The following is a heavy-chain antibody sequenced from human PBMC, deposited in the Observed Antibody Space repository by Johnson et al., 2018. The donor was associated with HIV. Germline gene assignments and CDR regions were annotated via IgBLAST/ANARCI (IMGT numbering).Heavy chain of an antibody. CDR1: GFTFSSYG. CDR2: ISYDGSKK. J-gene: IGHJ3*02. Sequence: QVQLVESGGGVVQPGRSLRLSCAASGFTFSSYGMHWVRQATGKGLEWVAVISYDGSKKYYQDSVKGRFTISRDNSKNTLYLKMNSMRAEDTAVSYCARDKRDYDFWGVDAFDIWGQGTMVTVSS. V-gene: IGHV3-30*03. D-gene: IGHD3-3*01. CDR3: ARDKRDYDFWGVDAFDI.